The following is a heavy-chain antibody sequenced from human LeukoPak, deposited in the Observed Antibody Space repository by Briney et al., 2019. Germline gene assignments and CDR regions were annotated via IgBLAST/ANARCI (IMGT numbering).Heavy chain of an antibody. J-gene: IGHJ4*02. CDR3: AKTVVDSGWNSFDY. D-gene: IGHD3-22*01. V-gene: IGHV3-23*01. CDR2: ISGIGGRT. CDR1: GFTFSSYS. Sequence: PGGSLRLSCAASGFTFSSYSMNWVRQTRGEGLEWVSAISGIGGRTYCADSVKGRFTISRDNSKSTLYLQMSILGAEDTAVYYCAKTVVDSGWNSFDYGGQGPLVTVSS.